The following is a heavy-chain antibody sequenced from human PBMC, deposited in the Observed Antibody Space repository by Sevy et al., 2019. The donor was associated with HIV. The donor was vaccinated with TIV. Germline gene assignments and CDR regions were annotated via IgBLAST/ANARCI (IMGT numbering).Heavy chain of an antibody. V-gene: IGHV6-1*01. CDR2: TYYRSKWYN. CDR1: GDSVSSNSAA. J-gene: IGHJ4*02. Sequence: QSQTLSLTCAISGDSVSSNSAAWNWIRQSPSSGLEWLGRTYYRSKWYNDYSVSVKSRITINPDTSKNQFSLQLNSVTPEDTAVYYCARATLRAVAGTFDYWGQGTLVTVSS. CDR3: ARATLRAVAGTFDY. D-gene: IGHD6-19*01.